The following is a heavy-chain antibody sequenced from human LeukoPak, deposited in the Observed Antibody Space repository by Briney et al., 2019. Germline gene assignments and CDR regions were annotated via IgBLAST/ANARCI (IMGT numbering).Heavy chain of an antibody. Sequence: GGSLRLSCAASGFTFSSYSMNWVRQAPGKGLEWVSYISSSSSTIYYADSVKGRFTISRDNAKNTVYLLINSLRADDTAVYYCARDRYYSADYWGRGTLVTVSS. V-gene: IGHV3-48*01. J-gene: IGHJ4*02. CDR3: ARDRYYSADY. D-gene: IGHD2-15*01. CDR2: ISSSSSTI. CDR1: GFTFSSYS.